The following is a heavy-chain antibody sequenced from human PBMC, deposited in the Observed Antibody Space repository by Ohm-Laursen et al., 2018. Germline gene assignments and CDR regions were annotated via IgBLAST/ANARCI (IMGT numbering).Heavy chain of an antibody. D-gene: IGHD3-22*01. CDR2: INPNSGGT. Sequence: ASVKVSCKASGYTFTGYHLHWVRQAPGEGLEWMGRINPNSGGTDYAQNFQGRVTMTRDTSISTAYMELSRLRSDDTAVYYCAREGRITMIVVAPGGAFDIWGQGTMVIVSS. V-gene: IGHV1-2*02. CDR1: GYTFTGYH. J-gene: IGHJ3*02. CDR3: AREGRITMIVVAPGGAFDI.